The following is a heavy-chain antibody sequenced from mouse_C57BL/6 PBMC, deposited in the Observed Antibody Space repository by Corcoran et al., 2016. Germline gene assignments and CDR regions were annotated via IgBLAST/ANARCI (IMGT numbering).Heavy chain of an antibody. D-gene: IGHD3-2*02. V-gene: IGHV9-3*01. CDR2: INTYSGVP. CDR1: GYTFTTYG. Sequence: QIQLVQSGPELKKPGETVKISCKASGYTFTTYGMSWVKQAPGKGLKWMGWINTYSGVPTYADDFKGRFAFSLETSASTAYLQINNLTNEDTSTYFCARLRGILDSSGWAWFAYLGQGTLVTVSA. CDR3: ARLRGILDSSGWAWFAY. J-gene: IGHJ3*01.